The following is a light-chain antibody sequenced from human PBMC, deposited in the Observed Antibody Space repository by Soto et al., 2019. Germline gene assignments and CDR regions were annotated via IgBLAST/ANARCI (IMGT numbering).Light chain of an antibody. J-gene: IGKJ1*01. CDR3: QQYGSSPWT. Sequence: TQSPATLSVSPGERATLSCRASQNIGSNLAWYQQRPGQAPSLLIYGASSRATGIPDRFSGSGSGTDLTITISRLEPEDGEVYDGQQYGSSPWTFGQGTKVDIK. V-gene: IGKV3-20*01. CDR1: QNIGSN. CDR2: GAS.